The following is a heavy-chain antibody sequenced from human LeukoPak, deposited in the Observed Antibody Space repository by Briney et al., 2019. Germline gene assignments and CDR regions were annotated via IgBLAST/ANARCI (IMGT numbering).Heavy chain of an antibody. CDR3: ARVQLLWFGELEGFDY. D-gene: IGHD3-10*01. CDR2: ISSSGSTI. V-gene: IGHV3-11*04. CDR1: GFTFSDYY. J-gene: IGHJ4*02. Sequence: GGSLRLSCAASGFTFSDYYMSWIRQAPGKGLEWVSYISSSGSTIYYADSVKGRFTISRDNAKNSLYLQMNSLRAEDTAVYYCARVQLLWFGELEGFDYWGQGTLVTVSS.